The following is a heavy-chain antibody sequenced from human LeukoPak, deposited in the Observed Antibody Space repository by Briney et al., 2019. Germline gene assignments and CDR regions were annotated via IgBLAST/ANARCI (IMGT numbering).Heavy chain of an antibody. CDR3: ARGTVVAAKVYSYYYGMDV. CDR1: GGSFSGYY. V-gene: IGHV4-34*01. CDR2: INHSGST. Sequence: SETLSLTCAVYGGSFSGYYWSWIRQPPGKGLEWIGEINHSGSTNYNPSLKSRVTISVDTSKNQFSLKLSSVTAADTAVYYCARGTVVAAKVYSYYYGMDVWGQGTTVTVSS. D-gene: IGHD2-15*01. J-gene: IGHJ6*02.